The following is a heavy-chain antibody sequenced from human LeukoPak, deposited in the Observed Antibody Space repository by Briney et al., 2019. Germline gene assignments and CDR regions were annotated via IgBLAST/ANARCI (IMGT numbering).Heavy chain of an antibody. CDR3: GRDLAARHAFDI. CDR1: GGSISSGGYY. D-gene: IGHD6-25*01. J-gene: IGHJ3*02. CDR2: IYHSGST. V-gene: IGHV4-30-2*01. Sequence: SETLSLTCTVSGGSISSGGYYWSWIRQPPGKGLEWIGYIYHSGSTYYNPSLKSRVTISVDRSKNQFSLKLSSVTAADTAVYYCGRDLAARHAFDIWGQGKMVTVSS.